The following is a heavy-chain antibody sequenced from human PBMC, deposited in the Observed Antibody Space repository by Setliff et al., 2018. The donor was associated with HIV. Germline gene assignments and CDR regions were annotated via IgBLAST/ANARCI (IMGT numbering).Heavy chain of an antibody. J-gene: IGHJ3*02. Sequence: ETLSLTCTVSGGSISNSNYFWGWIRQPPGKGLEWIGRIYSSGSTYYQPSLQGRVSMSIDSSKNHFSLSPRYVTAADTAVYYCARSFSGRYFWSGYYTGPDPKGENAFDIWGQGTMVTVSS. CDR1: GGSISNSNYF. CDR3: ARSFSGRYFWSGYYTGPDPKGENAFDI. CDR2: IYSSGST. D-gene: IGHD3-3*01. V-gene: IGHV4-39*02.